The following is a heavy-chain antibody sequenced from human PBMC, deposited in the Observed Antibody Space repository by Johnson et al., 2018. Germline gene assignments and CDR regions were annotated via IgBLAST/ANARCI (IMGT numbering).Heavy chain of an antibody. V-gene: IGHV3-30*18. CDR1: GFTFSGSA. CDR2: ISYDGSKK. CDR3: VQPHSSDWWTLQD. D-gene: IGHD6-19*01. J-gene: IGHJ1*01. Sequence: QVQLVQSGGGVVQPGRSLRLSCAASGFTFSGSAMHWVRQAPGKGLEWVAVISYDGSKKYYADPVRGRFTISRDNSKNTLFVQRNSQRAEDTAVYYCVQPHSSDWWTLQDWGQGTLVTVSS.